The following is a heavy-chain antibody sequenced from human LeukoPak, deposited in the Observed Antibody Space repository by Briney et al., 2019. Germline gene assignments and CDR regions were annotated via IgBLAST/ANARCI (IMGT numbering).Heavy chain of an antibody. D-gene: IGHD6-19*01. CDR1: GFTFTNYA. CDR3: ARETPDSSGWD. CDR2: IKQDGSHK. J-gene: IGHJ4*02. V-gene: IGHV3-7*01. Sequence: GGSLRLSCAASGFTFTNYAMTWVRQASGKGLEWVANIKQDGSHKNYVDSVKGRFTISRDNAKNSLYLQMNSLRAEDTAVYYCARETPDSSGWDWGQGTLVTVSS.